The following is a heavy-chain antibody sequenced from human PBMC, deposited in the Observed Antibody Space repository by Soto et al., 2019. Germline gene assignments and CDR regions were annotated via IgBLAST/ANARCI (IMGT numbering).Heavy chain of an antibody. CDR1: GFTFSSYW. D-gene: IGHD6-13*01. CDR3: ATYRISSGWSRFFDY. Sequence: EVQLVESGGGLVQPGGSLRLSCTASGFTFSSYWMTWVRQAPGKGLEWVATIKQDGSEKYYVDSVKGRFTISRDNAKNSLFMQMNSLRAADTAVYYCATYRISSGWSRFFDYWGQGTLVTVSS. CDR2: IKQDGSEK. V-gene: IGHV3-7*05. J-gene: IGHJ4*02.